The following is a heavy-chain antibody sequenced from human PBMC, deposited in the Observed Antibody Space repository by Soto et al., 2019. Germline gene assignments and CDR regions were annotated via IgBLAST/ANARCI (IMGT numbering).Heavy chain of an antibody. Sequence: PGGSLSRSCSDSGFTFSRYWMNWVRHSRGKGLEWVANIKQDGTEKNYVDSVKGRFTISRDNARNSLYLQVDSLRAEDTAVYFCARGDTPMITGMDSFDIWGQGTMVTVS. CDR1: GFTFSRYW. J-gene: IGHJ3*02. V-gene: IGHV3-7*01. D-gene: IGHD5-18*01. CDR3: ARGDTPMITGMDSFDI. CDR2: IKQDGTEK.